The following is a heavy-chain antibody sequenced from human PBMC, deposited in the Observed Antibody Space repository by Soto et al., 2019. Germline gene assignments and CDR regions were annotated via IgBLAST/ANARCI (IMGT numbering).Heavy chain of an antibody. CDR1: GFTFSSYA. CDR2: ISYDGSNK. D-gene: IGHD3-16*01. Sequence: PGGSLRLSCAAYGFTFSSYAMHWVRQAPGKGLEWVAVISYDGSNKYYADSVKGRFTISRDNSKNTLYLQMNSLRAEDTAVYYCARAYEGDYFDYWGQGT. J-gene: IGHJ4*02. V-gene: IGHV3-30-3*01. CDR3: ARAYEGDYFDY.